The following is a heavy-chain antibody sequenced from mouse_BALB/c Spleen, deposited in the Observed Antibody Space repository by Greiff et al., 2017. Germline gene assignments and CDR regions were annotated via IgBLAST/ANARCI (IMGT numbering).Heavy chain of an antibody. CDR2: IWAGGST. CDR1: GFSLTSYG. Sequence: VKLVESGPGLVAPSQSLSITCTVSGFSLTSYGVHWVRQPPGKGLEWLGVIWAGGSTNYNSALMSRLSISKDNSKSQVFLKMNSLQTDDTAMYYCARDLLLRYGYYAMDYWGQGTSVTVSS. J-gene: IGHJ4*01. CDR3: ARDLLLRYGYYAMDY. D-gene: IGHD1-1*01. V-gene: IGHV2-9*02.